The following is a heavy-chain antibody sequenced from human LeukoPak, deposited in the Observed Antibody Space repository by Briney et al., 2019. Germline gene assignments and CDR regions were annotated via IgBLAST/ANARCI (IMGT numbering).Heavy chain of an antibody. CDR1: GFTFSSYS. Sequence: GGSLRLSCAASGFTFSSYSMNWVRQAPGKGLEWVSSISSSSSYIYYADSVKGRFTISRDNSKNTLYLQMNSLRAEDTAVYYCAKEQDGDFISPLDYWGQGTLVTVSS. CDR3: AKEQDGDFISPLDY. J-gene: IGHJ4*02. D-gene: IGHD2-21*02. CDR2: ISSSSSYI. V-gene: IGHV3-21*01.